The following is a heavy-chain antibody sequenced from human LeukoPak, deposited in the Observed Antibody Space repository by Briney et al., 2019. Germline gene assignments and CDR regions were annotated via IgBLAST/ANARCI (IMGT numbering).Heavy chain of an antibody. D-gene: IGHD4-11*01. V-gene: IGHV3-33*01. J-gene: IGHJ6*02. CDR1: GFTFSSYG. CDR2: IWYDGSNK. CDR3: ARPHDYSNPYYYGMDV. Sequence: QSGGSLRLSCAASGFTFSSYGMHWVRQAPGKGLEWVAVIWYDGSNKYYADSVKGRFTISRDNSKNTLYLQMNSLRAEDTAVYYCARPHDYSNPYYYGMDVWGQGTTVTVSS.